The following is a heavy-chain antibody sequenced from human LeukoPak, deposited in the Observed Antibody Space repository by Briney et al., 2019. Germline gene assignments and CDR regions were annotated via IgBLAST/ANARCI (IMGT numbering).Heavy chain of an antibody. V-gene: IGHV3-21*01. CDR3: ARDRERDYDFWSGLNYYYYYGMDV. D-gene: IGHD3-3*01. CDR1: GFTFSIYS. J-gene: IGHJ6*02. Sequence: PGGSLRLSCAASGFTFSIYSMNWVRQAPGKGLEWVSSISSSSSYIYYADSVKGRFTISRDNAKNSLYLQMNSLRAEDTAVYYCARDRERDYDFWSGLNYYYYYGMDVWGQGTTVTVSS. CDR2: ISSSSSYI.